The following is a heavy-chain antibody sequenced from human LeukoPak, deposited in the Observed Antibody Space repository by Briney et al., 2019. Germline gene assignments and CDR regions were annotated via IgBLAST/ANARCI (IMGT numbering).Heavy chain of an antibody. Sequence: GGSLRLSCAASGVPFTSYWMHWVRQAPGKGLVWVSRISSDGTDTTYAVSVKGRFTISRDNAKNTLYLQMNSLRAEDTAVYYCARDAYYYDSRFGSFDIWGQGTMVTVSS. CDR1: GVPFTSYW. V-gene: IGHV3-74*01. CDR2: ISSDGTDT. J-gene: IGHJ3*02. D-gene: IGHD3-22*01. CDR3: ARDAYYYDSRFGSFDI.